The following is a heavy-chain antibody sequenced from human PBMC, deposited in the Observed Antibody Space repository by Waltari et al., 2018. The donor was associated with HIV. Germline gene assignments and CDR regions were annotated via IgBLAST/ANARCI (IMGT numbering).Heavy chain of an antibody. CDR2: MNPNNGNT. D-gene: IGHD2-2*02. CDR3: ARRSLPTAIRPSRGYWFDP. CDR1: GYTFSSYD. Sequence: QVQLVQSGAEVKKPGASVKVSCKASGYTFSSYDINWVRQAPGEGLEWMGWMNPNNGNTAYAQKFQGRVTMTMNTSISTAYMELSSLRSEDTAVYYCARRSLPTAIRPSRGYWFDPWGQGTLVTVSS. V-gene: IGHV1-8*01. J-gene: IGHJ5*02.